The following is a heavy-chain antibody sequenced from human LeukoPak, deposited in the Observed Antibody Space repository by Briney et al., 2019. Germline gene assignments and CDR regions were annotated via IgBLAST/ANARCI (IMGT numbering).Heavy chain of an antibody. CDR1: GFTFSSYD. Sequence: GGSLRLSCAASGFTFSSYDMHWVRQATGKGLEWVSAIGTAGDTYYPGSVKGRFTISRENAKNSLYLQMNSLRAGDTAVYYCARGSWFGELPTGFDPWGRGTLVTVSS. V-gene: IGHV3-13*01. J-gene: IGHJ5*02. CDR3: ARGSWFGELPTGFDP. CDR2: IGTAGDT. D-gene: IGHD3-10*01.